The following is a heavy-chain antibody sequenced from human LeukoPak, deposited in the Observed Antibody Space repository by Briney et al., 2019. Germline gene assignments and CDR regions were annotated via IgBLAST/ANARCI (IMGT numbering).Heavy chain of an antibody. CDR1: GFTFSSYA. D-gene: IGHD3-22*01. CDR3: ATAGSSSGYLFVGY. Sequence: GGSLRLSCAASGFTFSSYAMSWVRQAPGKGLEWVSAISGSGGSTYYADFVKGRFTTSSDNSKNTLYLQMNSLRAEDTAVYYCATAGSSSGYLFVGYWGQGTLVTVSS. J-gene: IGHJ4*02. CDR2: ISGSGGST. V-gene: IGHV3-23*01.